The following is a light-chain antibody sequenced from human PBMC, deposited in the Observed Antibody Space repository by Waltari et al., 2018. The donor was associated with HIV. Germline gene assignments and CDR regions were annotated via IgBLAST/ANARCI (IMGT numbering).Light chain of an antibody. CDR2: YAS. CDR3: QQYHGSPLT. Sequence: EIVLTQNPGALSFFPGERATLSCRASQTISSNYLAWYQYKPGQVPRLRLYYASISAPAIPARFSGGGSGTDFTLTINRLEPEDFAVYFCQQYHGSPLTFGGGTKVE. J-gene: IGKJ4*01. CDR1: QTISSNY. V-gene: IGKV3-20*01.